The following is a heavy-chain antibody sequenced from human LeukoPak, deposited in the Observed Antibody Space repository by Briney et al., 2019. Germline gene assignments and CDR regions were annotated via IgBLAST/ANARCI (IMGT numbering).Heavy chain of an antibody. V-gene: IGHV4-39*07. J-gene: IGHJ4*02. CDR3: ARDKWFGEFDY. D-gene: IGHD3-10*01. Sequence: SETLSLTCAVSGGSISSTSYYWGWIRQPPGKGLEWIGTIYYTGSTNYNPSLKSRVTMSVDTSKNQFSLKLSSVTAADTAVYYCARDKWFGEFDYWGQGTLVTVSS. CDR1: GGSISSTSYY. CDR2: IYYTGST.